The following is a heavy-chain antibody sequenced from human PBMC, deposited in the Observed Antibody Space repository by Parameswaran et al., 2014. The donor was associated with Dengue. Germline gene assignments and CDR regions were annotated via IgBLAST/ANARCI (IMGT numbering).Heavy chain of an antibody. Sequence: VRQMPGKGLEWIGYIYYSGSTYYNPSLKSRVTISVDTSKNQFSLKLSSVTAADTAVYYCARGEYYYDSSGPLDWFDPWGQGTLVTVSS. CDR3: ARGEYYYDSSGPLDWFDP. V-gene: IGHV4-30-4*01. CDR2: IYYSGST. J-gene: IGHJ5*02. D-gene: IGHD3-22*01.